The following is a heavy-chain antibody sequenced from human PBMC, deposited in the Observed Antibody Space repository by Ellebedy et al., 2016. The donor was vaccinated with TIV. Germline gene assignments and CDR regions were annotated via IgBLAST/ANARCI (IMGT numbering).Heavy chain of an antibody. J-gene: IGHJ3*02. CDR2: IKSKTDGGTT. V-gene: IGHV3-15*01. Sequence: GESLKISCAASGFTFSNAWMGWVRQAPGKGLEWVGRIKSKTDGGTTYYAAPVKGSFSISRDDSKNTLYLQMNSLKTEETAVYYCTTERYSGYDERNDAFDIWGQGTMVTVSS. CDR1: GFTFSNAW. D-gene: IGHD5-12*01. CDR3: TTERYSGYDERNDAFDI.